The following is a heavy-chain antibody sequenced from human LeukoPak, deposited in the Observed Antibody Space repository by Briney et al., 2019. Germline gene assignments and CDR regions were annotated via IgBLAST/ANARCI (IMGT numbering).Heavy chain of an antibody. CDR1: GGSISSGGYY. Sequence: PSETLSLTCTVSGGSISSGGYYWSWIRQPPGKGLEWIGYIYHSGSTYYNASLKSRVTISVDKSKNQFSLKVRSATAADTAVYYCARGVYGGSPPYYFGYWGKGTLVTVSS. CDR3: ARGVYGGSPPYYFGY. D-gene: IGHD4-23*01. V-gene: IGHV4-30-2*01. J-gene: IGHJ4*02. CDR2: IYHSGST.